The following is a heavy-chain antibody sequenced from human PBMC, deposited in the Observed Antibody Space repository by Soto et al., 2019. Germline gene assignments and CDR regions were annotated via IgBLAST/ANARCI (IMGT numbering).Heavy chain of an antibody. CDR3: ARDLEMTTVTTSFS. CDR2: ISSSSSTI. Sequence: VGSLRLSCAASGFTFSSYSMNWVRQAPGKGLEWASYISSSSSTIYYADSVKGRFTISRDNAKNSLYLQMNSLRDEDTAVYYCARDLEMTTVTTSFSWGQGTLVTVSS. CDR1: GFTFSSYS. J-gene: IGHJ4*02. D-gene: IGHD4-17*01. V-gene: IGHV3-48*02.